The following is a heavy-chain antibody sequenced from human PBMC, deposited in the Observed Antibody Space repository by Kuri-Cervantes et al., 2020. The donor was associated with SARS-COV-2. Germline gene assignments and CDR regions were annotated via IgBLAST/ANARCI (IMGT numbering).Heavy chain of an antibody. CDR3: AKDEEMATIFGAFDM. J-gene: IGHJ3*02. CDR2: INDRGVGT. V-gene: IGHV3-23*01. D-gene: IGHD5-24*01. Sequence: GESLKISCAASGFTSDDCAMHWVRLGPGKGLEWVSVINDRGVGTYYADSVKGRFAISRDDSKNTVYLQMNSLTAEDTAVYYCAKDEEMATIFGAFDMWGQGTMVTVSS. CDR1: GFTSDDCA.